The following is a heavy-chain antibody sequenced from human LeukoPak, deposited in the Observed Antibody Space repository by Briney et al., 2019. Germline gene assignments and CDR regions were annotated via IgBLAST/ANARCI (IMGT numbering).Heavy chain of an antibody. CDR1: GASISSYY. V-gene: IGHV4-59*01. CDR3: ARNYDILTGYYVLDY. Sequence: SETLSLTCTVSGASISSYYWSWIRQPPGKGLEWIGYIYYSGSTNYKPSLKSRVTISVDTSKNQFSLKLSSMTAAYTAVYYCARNYDILTGYYVLDYWGQGTLVTVSS. J-gene: IGHJ4*02. D-gene: IGHD3-9*01. CDR2: IYYSGST.